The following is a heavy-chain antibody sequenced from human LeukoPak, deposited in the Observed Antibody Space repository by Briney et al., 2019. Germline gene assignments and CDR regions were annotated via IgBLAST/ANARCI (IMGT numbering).Heavy chain of an antibody. CDR3: ARVDDGSSGSHPDY. V-gene: IGHV3-7*03. CDR1: GFTFSSYW. Sequence: GGSLRLPCAASGFTFSSYWMSWVRQAPGKGLEWVANIKQDGSEKYYVDSVKGRFTISRDNAKNSLYLQMNSLRAEDTAVYYCARVDDGSSGSHPDYWGQGTLVTVSS. D-gene: IGHD3-22*01. J-gene: IGHJ4*02. CDR2: IKQDGSEK.